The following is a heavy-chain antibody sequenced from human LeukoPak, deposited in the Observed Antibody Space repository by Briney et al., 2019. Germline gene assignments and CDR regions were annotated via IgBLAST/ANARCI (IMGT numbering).Heavy chain of an antibody. V-gene: IGHV1-24*01. CDR2: FDPEDGET. J-gene: IGHJ4*02. D-gene: IGHD3-22*01. Sequence: ASVNVSCKVSGYTLTELSMHWVRQAPGKGLEWMGGFDPEDGETIYAQKFQGRVTMTEDTSTDTAYMELSSLRSEDTAVYYCATDLPGTYYYDSSAYYWGYWGQGTLVTVSS. CDR3: ATDLPGTYYYDSSAYYWGY. CDR1: GYTLTELS.